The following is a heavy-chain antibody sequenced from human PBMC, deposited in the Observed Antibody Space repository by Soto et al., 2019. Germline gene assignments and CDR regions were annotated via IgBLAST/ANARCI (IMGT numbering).Heavy chain of an antibody. Sequence: SETLSLTYAVYGGSFSGYYWSWIRQPPGKGLEWIGEINHSGSTNYNPSLKSRVTISVDTSKNQFSLKLSSVTAADTAVYYCARDGCSGGSCSSYYYYGMDVWGQGTTVTVSS. J-gene: IGHJ6*02. CDR1: GGSFSGYY. V-gene: IGHV4-34*01. D-gene: IGHD2-15*01. CDR2: INHSGST. CDR3: ARDGCSGGSCSSYYYYGMDV.